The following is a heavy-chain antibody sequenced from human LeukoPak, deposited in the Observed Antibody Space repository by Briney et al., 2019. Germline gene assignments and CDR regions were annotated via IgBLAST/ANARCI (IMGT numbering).Heavy chain of an antibody. CDR2: IYPGDSDT. CDR1: GYTFSSNW. J-gene: IGHJ6*03. D-gene: IGHD1-26*01. V-gene: IGHV5-51*01. Sequence: GESLKISCKGSGYTFSSNWIGWVRQMPGKGLEWMGIIYPGDSDTKYSPSFEGQVTISADKSISTAYLQWSSLKASDTAMYYCAKTVGASLYYPYYMDVWGEGTPVTVPS. CDR3: AKTVGASLYYPYYMDV.